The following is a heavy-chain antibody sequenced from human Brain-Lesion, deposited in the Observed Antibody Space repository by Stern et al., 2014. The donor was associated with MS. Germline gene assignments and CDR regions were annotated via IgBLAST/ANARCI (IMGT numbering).Heavy chain of an antibody. D-gene: IGHD5-18*01. V-gene: IGHV4-61*02. Sequence: QVQLVESGPGLVKPSQTLSLTCTVSGGSISSGSDYWSWIRQPVGKGLEWIGRIHPSGSAFYPPPLKSRVPISTDTSMNQFSLELNSATAADTAIYYCASGYRIFDYWGQGILVTVSS. CDR2: IHPSGSA. CDR3: ASGYRIFDY. J-gene: IGHJ4*02. CDR1: GGSISSGSDY.